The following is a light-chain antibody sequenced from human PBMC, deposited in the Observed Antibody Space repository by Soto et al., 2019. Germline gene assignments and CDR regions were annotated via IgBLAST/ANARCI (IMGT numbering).Light chain of an antibody. CDR1: QSISSW. J-gene: IGKJ1*01. V-gene: IGKV1-5*01. Sequence: DIQMTQSPSTLSASVGDRVTITCRASQSISSWLAWYQQKPGKAPKLLIYDASSVESGVPSRFSGSASGTEVALTISSLQPDDFATYYFQQYNSYSRTFGQGSKVEIK. CDR2: DAS. CDR3: QQYNSYSRT.